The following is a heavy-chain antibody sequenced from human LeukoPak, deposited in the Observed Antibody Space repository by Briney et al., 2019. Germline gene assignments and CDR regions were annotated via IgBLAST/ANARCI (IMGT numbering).Heavy chain of an antibody. D-gene: IGHD5-18*01. V-gene: IGHV3-23*01. CDR3: AKRESTAILDY. J-gene: IGHJ4*02. CDR1: GFTFSTYA. Sequence: GGSLRLSCAASGFTFSTYAMTWVRQAPGKGLEWVSAISCSAGSTHYAGSVKGRFTISRDNSKNTLYLQMNSLRAEDTAVYYCAKRESTAILDYWGQGTLVTVSS. CDR2: ISCSAGST.